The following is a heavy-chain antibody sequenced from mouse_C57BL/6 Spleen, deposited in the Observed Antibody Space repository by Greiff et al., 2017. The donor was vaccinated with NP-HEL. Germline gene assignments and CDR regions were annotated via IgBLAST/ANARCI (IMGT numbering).Heavy chain of an antibody. J-gene: IGHJ3*01. Sequence: EVQLLQSGAGLVKPGGSLKLSCAASGFTFSSYAMPWVRQTPEQRLEWIAYISRGGDYIYYADTFKGRFTISRDTARNTLYLQLSSLKSEDSAVYYCTRDQELRLPWFADWGKGTLVTVSA. CDR1: GFTFSSYA. V-gene: IGHV5-9-1*02. CDR2: ISRGGDYI. D-gene: IGHD3-2*02. CDR3: TRDQELRLPWFAD.